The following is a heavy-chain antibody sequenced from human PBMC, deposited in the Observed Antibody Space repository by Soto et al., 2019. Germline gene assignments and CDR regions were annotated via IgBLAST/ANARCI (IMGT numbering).Heavy chain of an antibody. CDR1: GYTFTSYA. CDR3: VHSSGYYSFDY. V-gene: IGHV1-3*01. J-gene: IGHJ4*02. CDR2: INAGNGNT. Sequence: ASMKVSCKASGYTFTSYARHCVRQAPGQRLEWMGWINAGNGNTKYSQKFQGRVTITRDTSASTAYMELSSLRSEDTAVYYCVHSSGYYSFDYWGQGTLVTVSS. D-gene: IGHD3-22*01.